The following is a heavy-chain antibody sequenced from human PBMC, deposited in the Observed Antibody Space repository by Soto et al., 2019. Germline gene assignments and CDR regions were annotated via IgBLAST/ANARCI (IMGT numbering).Heavy chain of an antibody. Sequence: QLQLQESGPGLVKPSETLSLTCTVSGGSISSSSYYWGWIRQPPGKGLEWIGSIYYSGSTYYNPSLKSRVTISVDTSKNQFSLKLSSVTAADTAVYYCARQSLRWLQWYWGQGTLVTVSS. J-gene: IGHJ4*02. CDR2: IYYSGST. CDR3: ARQSLRWLQWY. CDR1: GGSISSSSYY. V-gene: IGHV4-39*01. D-gene: IGHD5-12*01.